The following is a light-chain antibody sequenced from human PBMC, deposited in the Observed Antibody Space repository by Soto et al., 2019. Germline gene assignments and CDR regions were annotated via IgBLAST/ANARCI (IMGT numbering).Light chain of an antibody. CDR2: RAS. CDR3: QQYKSYPLT. J-gene: IGKJ1*01. Sequence: DIQMTQSPSTLSAFVGDRVTITCRASQSITSWLAWYQQKPGKAPKLLLYRASSLQSGVSSRFSGSGSGTEFTLTIASLQPDDCATYYCQQYKSYPLTFGQGTKVEVK. CDR1: QSITSW. V-gene: IGKV1-5*03.